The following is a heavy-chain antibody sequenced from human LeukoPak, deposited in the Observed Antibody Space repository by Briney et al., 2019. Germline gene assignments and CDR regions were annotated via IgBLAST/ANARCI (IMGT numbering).Heavy chain of an antibody. V-gene: IGHV3-74*01. CDR3: ARVYSYSDPMDH. Sequence: GGSLRLPCADSGFTFSSYWMHWVRQAPGKGLMWVSRINTDGSSSNYAGSVKGRFTISRDNAKNTLYLQMNSLRAEDTAVYCCARVYSYSDPMDHWGQGTLVTVSS. CDR1: GFTFSSYW. CDR2: INTDGSSS. J-gene: IGHJ4*02. D-gene: IGHD1-26*01.